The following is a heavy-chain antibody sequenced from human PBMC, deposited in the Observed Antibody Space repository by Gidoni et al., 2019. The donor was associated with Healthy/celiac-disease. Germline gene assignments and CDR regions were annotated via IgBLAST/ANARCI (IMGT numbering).Heavy chain of an antibody. V-gene: IGHV1-69*01. D-gene: IGHD2-15*01. CDR3: ARGLGYCSGGSCYSVGYYYYGMDV. CDR1: GGTFSSYA. CDR2: IIPIFGTA. J-gene: IGHJ6*02. Sequence: QVQLVQSGAEVKKPGSSVKVSCKASGGTFSSYAISWVRQAPGQGLEWMGGIIPIFGTANYAQKFQGGVTITADESTSTAYMELSSLRSEDTAVYYCARGLGYCSGGSCYSVGYYYYGMDVWGQGTTVTVSS.